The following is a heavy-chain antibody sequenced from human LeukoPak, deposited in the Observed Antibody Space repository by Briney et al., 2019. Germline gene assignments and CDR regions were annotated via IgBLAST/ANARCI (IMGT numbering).Heavy chain of an antibody. Sequence: PGGSLRLSCAASGFTFSSYGMHWVRQAPGKGLEWVAVIWYDGSNKYYADSVKGRFTISRDNSKNTLYLQMNSLRAEDTAVYYCAKDITVMIGDAFDIWGQGTMVTVSS. D-gene: IGHD3-22*01. CDR1: GFTFSSYG. V-gene: IGHV3-33*06. CDR2: IWYDGSNK. J-gene: IGHJ3*02. CDR3: AKDITVMIGDAFDI.